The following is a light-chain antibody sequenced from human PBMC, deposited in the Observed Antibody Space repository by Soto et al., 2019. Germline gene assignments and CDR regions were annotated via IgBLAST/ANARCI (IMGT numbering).Light chain of an antibody. V-gene: IGKV3-11*01. Sequence: EIVVTQSPATLSLSPGERATLYCRASQSVSSYLAWYQQKPGQAPRLLIYDASNRATGIPARFSGSGSGTDFTLTISSLEPEDFAVYYCQQRSNWPPTITFGQGTRLEIK. J-gene: IGKJ5*01. CDR1: QSVSSY. CDR2: DAS. CDR3: QQRSNWPPTIT.